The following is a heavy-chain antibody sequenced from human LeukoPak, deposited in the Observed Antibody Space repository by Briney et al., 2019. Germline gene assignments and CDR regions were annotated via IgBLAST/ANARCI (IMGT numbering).Heavy chain of an antibody. J-gene: IGHJ4*02. CDR3: ARLAVPPGNRGWYYEH. CDR1: RFIFRNYW. Sequence: GGSLRLSCAAPRFIFRNYWMSWVRQGPGEGLEWVANINQGGSEKYYVDSVKGRFTISRDNAKNSLDLQMNSLRVEDTAIYYCARLAVPPGNRGWYYEHWGQGTLVTVSS. D-gene: IGHD2-2*01. CDR2: INQGGSEK. V-gene: IGHV3-7*03.